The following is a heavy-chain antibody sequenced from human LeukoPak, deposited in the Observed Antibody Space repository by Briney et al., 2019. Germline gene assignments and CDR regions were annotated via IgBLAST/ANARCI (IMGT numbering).Heavy chain of an antibody. CDR2: INPNSGGT. V-gene: IGHV1-2*02. CDR3: ARDRGIAVAGTIVWYYYYGMDV. Sequence: APVKVSCKASGYTFTGYYMHWVRQAPGQGLEWMGWINPNSGGTNYAQKFQGRVTMTRDTSISTAYMELSRLRSDDTAVYYCARDRGIAVAGTIVWYYYYGMDVWGQGTTVTVSS. CDR1: GYTFTGYY. J-gene: IGHJ6*02. D-gene: IGHD6-19*01.